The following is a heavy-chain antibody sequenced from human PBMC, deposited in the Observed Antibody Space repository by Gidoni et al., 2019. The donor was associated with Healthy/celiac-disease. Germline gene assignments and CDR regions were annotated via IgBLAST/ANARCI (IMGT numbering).Heavy chain of an antibody. J-gene: IGHJ4*02. CDR2: ISWNSGSI. Sequence: EVQLVESGGGLVQPGRSLRLSCAASGFTFDDYSMRWVRQAPGKGLEWVSGISWNSGSIGYADSVKSRFTISRDNAKNSLYLQMNSLRAEDTALYYCTDTVSAQRSFDYWGQGTLVTVSS. CDR3: TDTVSAQRSFDY. D-gene: IGHD4-17*01. V-gene: IGHV3-9*01. CDR1: GFTFDDYS.